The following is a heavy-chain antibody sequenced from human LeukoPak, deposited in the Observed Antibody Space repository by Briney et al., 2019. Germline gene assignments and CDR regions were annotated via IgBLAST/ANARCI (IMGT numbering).Heavy chain of an antibody. Sequence: ASVKVSCKASGYTFTDYYIHWVRQAPGQGLEWMGGIIPIFGTANYAQKFQGRVTITADESTSTAYMELSSLRSEDTAVYYCARGSTVVLYYFDYWGQGTLVTVSS. CDR1: GYTFTDYY. D-gene: IGHD4-23*01. CDR3: ARGSTVVLYYFDY. J-gene: IGHJ4*02. V-gene: IGHV1-69*13. CDR2: IIPIFGTA.